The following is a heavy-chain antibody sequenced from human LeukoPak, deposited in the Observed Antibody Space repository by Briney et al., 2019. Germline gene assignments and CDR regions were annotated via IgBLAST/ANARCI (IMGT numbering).Heavy chain of an antibody. J-gene: IGHJ4*02. CDR3: AKDQGWTAGSGDY. D-gene: IGHD3-10*01. Sequence: GGSLGLSCAASGFSFSSYAMTWVRQAPGKGLEWVSTIDVSGDNTYYADSVKGRFTISRDNSKNTLYLQMNSLRAEDTAVYYCAKDQGWTAGSGDYWGRGTLVTVSS. CDR2: IDVSGDNT. CDR1: GFSFSSYA. V-gene: IGHV3-23*01.